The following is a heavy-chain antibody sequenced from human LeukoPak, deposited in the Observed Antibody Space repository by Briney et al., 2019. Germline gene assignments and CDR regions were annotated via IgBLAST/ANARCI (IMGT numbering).Heavy chain of an antibody. CDR3: ATIPSHWGSPRRYYGMDV. CDR2: ISYDGSNK. CDR1: GFTFSSYA. V-gene: IGHV3-30-3*01. J-gene: IGHJ6*02. Sequence: GGSQRLSCAASGFTFSSYAMHWVRQAPGKGLEWVAVISYDGSNKYYADSVKGRFTISRDNSKNTLYLQMNSLRAEDTAVYYCATIPSHWGSPRRYYGMDVWGQGTTVTVSS. D-gene: IGHD7-27*01.